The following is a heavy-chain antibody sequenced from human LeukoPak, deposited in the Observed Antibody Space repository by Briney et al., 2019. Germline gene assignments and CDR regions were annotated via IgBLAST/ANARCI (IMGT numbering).Heavy chain of an antibody. V-gene: IGHV3-30*02. Sequence: GGSLRLFCAASGFTFSSYGMHWVRQAPGKGLEWVAFIRYDGSNKYYADSVKGRFTISRDNSKNTLYLQMNSLRAEDTAVYYCAKDGSTIFGDAEYFQHWGQGTLVTVSS. CDR2: IRYDGSNK. CDR3: AKDGSTIFGDAEYFQH. CDR1: GFTFSSYG. D-gene: IGHD3-3*01. J-gene: IGHJ1*01.